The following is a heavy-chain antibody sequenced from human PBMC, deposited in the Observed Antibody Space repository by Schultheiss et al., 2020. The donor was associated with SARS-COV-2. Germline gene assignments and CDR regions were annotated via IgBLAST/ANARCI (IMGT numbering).Heavy chain of an antibody. D-gene: IGHD2-8*01. CDR2: IYYSGST. CDR3: ARVSPTSGVYALGIDP. Sequence: SETLSLTCTVSGGSISSYYWSWIRQPPGKGLEWIGYIYYSGSTNYNPSLKSRVTISVDTSKNQFSLKLSSVTAADTAVYYCARVSPTSGVYALGIDPWGQGTLVTVSS. CDR1: GGSISSYY. J-gene: IGHJ5*02. V-gene: IGHV4-59*12.